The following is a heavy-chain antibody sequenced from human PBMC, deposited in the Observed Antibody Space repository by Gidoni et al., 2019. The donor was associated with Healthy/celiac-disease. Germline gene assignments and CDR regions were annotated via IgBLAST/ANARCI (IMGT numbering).Heavy chain of an antibody. J-gene: IGHJ6*02. CDR1: GGSISSYY. Sequence: QVQLQESGPGLVKPSETLSPTCNVSGGSISSYYWSWIRQPAGKGLEWIGRIYTSGSTNYNPSLKSRVTMSVDTSKNQFSLKLSSVTAADTAVYYCARGPGGKSSGYYYGMDVWGQGTTVTVSS. CDR2: IYTSGST. D-gene: IGHD6-19*01. V-gene: IGHV4-4*07. CDR3: ARGPGGKSSGYYYGMDV.